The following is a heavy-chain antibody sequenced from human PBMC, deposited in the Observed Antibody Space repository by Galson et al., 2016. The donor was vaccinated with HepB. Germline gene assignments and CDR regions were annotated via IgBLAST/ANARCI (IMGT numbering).Heavy chain of an antibody. CDR1: GYSFSNYG. Sequence: SVKVSCKASGYSFSNYGITWVRQAPGQGLEWMGWISTYNGNTDYDQKLHGRLTLTTDASTTTAYLELRSLRFDGTAVYYCARGSTATTPLAYWGQGTLVTVSS. CDR3: ARGSTATTPLAY. D-gene: IGHD4-11*01. J-gene: IGHJ4*02. V-gene: IGHV1-18*01. CDR2: ISTYNGNT.